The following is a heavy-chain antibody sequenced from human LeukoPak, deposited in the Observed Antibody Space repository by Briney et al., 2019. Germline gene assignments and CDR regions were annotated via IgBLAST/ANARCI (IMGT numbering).Heavy chain of an antibody. J-gene: IGHJ4*02. CDR3: ARSLWPEDY. V-gene: IGHV3-7*01. CDR2: MNQDGNSQ. D-gene: IGHD2-21*01. CDR1: GFAFSSYW. Sequence: GGSLRLSCEASGFAFSSYWASWVRQAPGKGLEWVANMNQDGNSQNYVDFVRGRFTISKDNAKNSVYLQMNSLRAEDTAVYYCARSLWPEDYWGQGILVTVSS.